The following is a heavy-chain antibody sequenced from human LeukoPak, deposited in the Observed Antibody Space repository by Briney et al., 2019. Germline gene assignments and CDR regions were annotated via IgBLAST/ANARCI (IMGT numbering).Heavy chain of an antibody. D-gene: IGHD4/OR15-4a*01. J-gene: IGHJ4*02. Sequence: GGSLRLSCAASGFTVSGNYMTWVRQAPGKGPQFVSAIITNGRSTYYADSVKGRFTISRDNSKSTLDLQMSSLRAEDTAVCYCVRDLTWGQGTLVTVSS. CDR3: VRDLT. V-gene: IGHV3-64D*06. CDR1: GFTVSGNY. CDR2: ITNGRST.